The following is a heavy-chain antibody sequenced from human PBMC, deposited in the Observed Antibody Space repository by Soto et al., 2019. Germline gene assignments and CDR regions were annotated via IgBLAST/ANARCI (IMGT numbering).Heavy chain of an antibody. Sequence: QVQLQESGPGLVKPSETLSLTCTVSGGSISSYYWSWIRQPPGKGLEWIGYIYYSGSTNYNPSLKSRVTISVDTSKNQFSLKLSSVTAAHTAVYYCARSGRPNYYGSGNYAFDIWGQGTMVTVSS. J-gene: IGHJ3*02. CDR1: GGSISSYY. CDR2: IYYSGST. D-gene: IGHD3-10*01. CDR3: ARSGRPNYYGSGNYAFDI. V-gene: IGHV4-59*01.